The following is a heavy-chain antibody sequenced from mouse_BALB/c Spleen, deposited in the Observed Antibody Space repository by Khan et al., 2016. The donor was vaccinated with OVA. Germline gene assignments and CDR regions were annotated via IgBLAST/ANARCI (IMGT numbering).Heavy chain of an antibody. CDR1: GFSFTDYM. Sequence: VQLQQSGPELVKPGASVKISCKTSGFSFTDYMMLWVKQSHGKSLEWIGSINPYYGSTTYNLKFKDKATLTVDKSSNTAYMQLNSLTSEDSAVFYVARSGWLQGVFDYWGQGTLVTVSA. J-gene: IGHJ3*01. CDR2: INPYYGST. V-gene: IGHV1-39*01. CDR3: ARSGWLQGVFDY. D-gene: IGHD2-2*01.